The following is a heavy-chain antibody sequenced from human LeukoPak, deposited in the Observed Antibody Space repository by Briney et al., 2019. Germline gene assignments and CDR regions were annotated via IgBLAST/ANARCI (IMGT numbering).Heavy chain of an antibody. CDR2: IKQDGSEK. D-gene: IGHD4-17*01. CDR3: ARDLMSITTVTSLFDY. Sequence: PGGSLRLSCAASGFTFSSYWMSWVRQAPGKGLEWVANIKQDGSEKYYVDSVKGRFTISRDNAKNSLYLQMNSLRAEDTAVYYCARDLMSITTVTSLFDYWGQGTLVTVSS. CDR1: GFTFSSYW. V-gene: IGHV3-7*01. J-gene: IGHJ4*02.